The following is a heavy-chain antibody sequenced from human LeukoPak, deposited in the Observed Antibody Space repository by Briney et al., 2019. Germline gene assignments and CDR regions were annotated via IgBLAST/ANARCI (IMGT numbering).Heavy chain of an antibody. Sequence: TSETLSLTCTVSGGSISGGSYYWSWIRQPAGKGLEWIGRIYTSGSTNYNPSLKSRVTISVDTSKNQFSLKLSSVTAADTAVYYCARLIWFGSASDIWGQGTMVTVSS. CDR2: IYTSGST. V-gene: IGHV4-61*02. CDR1: GGSISGGSYY. J-gene: IGHJ3*02. D-gene: IGHD3-10*01. CDR3: ARLIWFGSASDI.